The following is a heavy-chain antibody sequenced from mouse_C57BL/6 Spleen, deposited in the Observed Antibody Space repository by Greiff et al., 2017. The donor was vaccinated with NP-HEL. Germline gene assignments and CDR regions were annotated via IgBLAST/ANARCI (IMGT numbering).Heavy chain of an antibody. J-gene: IGHJ2*01. CDR2: INYDGSSN. CDR1: GFTFSDYY. D-gene: IGHD2-3*01. Sequence: EVMLVESEGGLVQPGSSMKLSCTASGFTFSDYYMAWVRQVPEKGLEWVANINYDGSSNYYLDSLKSRFIISRDHAKNILYLQMSSLKSEDTATYDCARDRDGAYYFDYWGQGTTLTVSS. V-gene: IGHV5-16*01. CDR3: ARDRDGAYYFDY.